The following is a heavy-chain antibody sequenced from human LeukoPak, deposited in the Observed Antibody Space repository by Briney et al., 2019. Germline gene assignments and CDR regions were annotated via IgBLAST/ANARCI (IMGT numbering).Heavy chain of an antibody. J-gene: IGHJ4*02. CDR2: ISWSGDRM. D-gene: IGHD2-2*01. Sequence: GGSLRLSCAASGFTFEDHVMHWVRQAPGKGLEWVSSISWSGDRMGYADAVKGRLTISRDNAKNSLFLQMNSLRVEDTALYYCAKDLGGSATTVWGQGTLVTVSS. V-gene: IGHV3-9*01. CDR1: GFTFEDHV. CDR3: AKDLGGSATTV.